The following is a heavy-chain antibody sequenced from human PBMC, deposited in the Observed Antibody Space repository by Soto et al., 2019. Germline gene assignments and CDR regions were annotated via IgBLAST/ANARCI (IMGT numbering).Heavy chain of an antibody. CDR2: ISGDGGST. CDR3: EKASWDGGVFYRHFDY. Sequence: GGSLRLSCAASGFTFDDYAMHWVRQAPGKGLEWVSLISGDGGSTYYADSVKGRFTISRDNSKNSLYLQMNSLRTEDTALYYCEKASWDGGVFYRHFDYWGQGTLVTVSS. D-gene: IGHD2-8*02. J-gene: IGHJ4*02. CDR1: GFTFDDYA. V-gene: IGHV3-43*02.